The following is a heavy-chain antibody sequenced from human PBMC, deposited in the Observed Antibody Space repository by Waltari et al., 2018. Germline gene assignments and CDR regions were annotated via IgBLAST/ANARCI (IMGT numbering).Heavy chain of an antibody. Sequence: QVQLQESGPGLVKPSQTLSLTCTVSGGSISSGDYYWSWIRQPPGKGLEWIGYIYSSGRTYYNPSLKSRVTISVDTSKNQFSLKLSSVTAADTAVYYCAREKYYDSSGYYGGFDYWGQGTLVTVSS. J-gene: IGHJ4*02. D-gene: IGHD3-22*01. CDR3: AREKYYDSSGYYGGFDY. CDR2: IYSSGRT. V-gene: IGHV4-30-4*08. CDR1: GGSISSGDYY.